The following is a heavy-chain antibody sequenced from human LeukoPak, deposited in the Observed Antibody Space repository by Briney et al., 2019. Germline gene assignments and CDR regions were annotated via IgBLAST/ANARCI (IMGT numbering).Heavy chain of an antibody. Sequence: GISWNSGSIGYADSVKGRFTISRDNAKNSLYLQMNSLRAEDTALYYCAKDNHGDYEGQIDYWGQGTLVTVSS. CDR2: ISWNSGSI. D-gene: IGHD4-17*01. V-gene: IGHV3-9*01. CDR3: AKDNHGDYEGQIDY. J-gene: IGHJ4*02.